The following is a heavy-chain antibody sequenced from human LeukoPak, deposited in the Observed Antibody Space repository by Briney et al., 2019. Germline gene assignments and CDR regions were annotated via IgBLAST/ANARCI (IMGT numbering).Heavy chain of an antibody. CDR1: GFTFDDYA. J-gene: IGHJ4*02. V-gene: IGHV3-9*03. Sequence: HPGGSLRLPCAASGFTFDDYAMHWVRQAPGKGLEWVSGISWNSGSIGYADSVKGRFTISRDNAKNSLYLQMNSLRAEDMALYYCAKEGPDGDYQAWGQGTLVTVSS. CDR2: ISWNSGSI. D-gene: IGHD4-17*01. CDR3: AKEGPDGDYQA.